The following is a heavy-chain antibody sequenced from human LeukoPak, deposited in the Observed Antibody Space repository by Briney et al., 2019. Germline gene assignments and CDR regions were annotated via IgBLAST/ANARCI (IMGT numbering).Heavy chain of an antibody. V-gene: IGHV3-7*01. CDR1: GIPFDDHA. CDR3: ARDWGAYYHFFDY. Sequence: GGSLRLSCVASGIPFDDHAFHWVRQAPGKGLEWVGNIKQDGSEGNYVDSVKGRFTISRDNAKKSLYLQMNSLRAEDTAVYYCARDWGAYYHFFDYWGQGTLVTVSS. D-gene: IGHD3-22*01. J-gene: IGHJ4*02. CDR2: IKQDGSEG.